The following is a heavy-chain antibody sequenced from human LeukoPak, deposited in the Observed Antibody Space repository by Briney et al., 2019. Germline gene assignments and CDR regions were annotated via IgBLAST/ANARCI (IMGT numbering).Heavy chain of an antibody. Sequence: KVSYKASGYTFTSYDINWVRQATGQGLEWMGRMNPNSGNTGYAQKFQGRVTMTRNTSISTAYMELSSLRSEDTAVYYCARVPTADSGYDPWGQGTLVTVSS. CDR1: GYTFTSYD. CDR3: ARVPTADSGYDP. J-gene: IGHJ5*02. V-gene: IGHV1-8*01. CDR2: MNPNSGNT. D-gene: IGHD5-12*01.